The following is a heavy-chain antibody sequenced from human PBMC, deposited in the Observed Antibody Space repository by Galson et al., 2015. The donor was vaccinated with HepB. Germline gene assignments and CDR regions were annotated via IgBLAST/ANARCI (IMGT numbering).Heavy chain of an antibody. Sequence: SLRLSCAASGFTFSSYGMHWVRQAPGKGLEWVAVISYDGSNKYYADSVKGRFTISRDNSKNTLYLQMNSLRAEDTAVYYRAKVGSRSTFGVAAHDAFDIWGQGTMVTVSS. CDR1: GFTFSSYG. V-gene: IGHV3-30*18. CDR2: ISYDGSNK. CDR3: AKVGSRSTFGVAAHDAFDI. J-gene: IGHJ3*02. D-gene: IGHD3-16*01.